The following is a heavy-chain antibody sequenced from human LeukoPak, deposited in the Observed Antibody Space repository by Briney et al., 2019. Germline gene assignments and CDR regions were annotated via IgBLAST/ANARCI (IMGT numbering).Heavy chain of an antibody. J-gene: IGHJ4*02. V-gene: IGHV3-74*01. CDR3: ARSSPSYHFDY. Sequence: PGGSLRLSCAASGFTFSSYWMHWVRQAPGQGLVWVSRINSDWSSTSYEDSVKGRFTISRDNAKDTLYLQMNSLRAEDTAVYDCARSSPSYHFDYWGQGTLVTVSS. CDR1: GFTFSSYW. D-gene: IGHD1-26*01. CDR2: INSDWSST.